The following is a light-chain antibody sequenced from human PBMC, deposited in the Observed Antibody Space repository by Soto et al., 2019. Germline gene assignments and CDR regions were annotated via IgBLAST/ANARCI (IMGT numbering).Light chain of an antibody. CDR3: HQYDNAPQT. CDR2: AAS. CDR1: QGISHY. J-gene: IGKJ2*01. V-gene: IGKV3-20*01. Sequence: ERVLTQSPVTLSLSPGERATLSCRASQGISHYLAWYQLKPGQAPRLLIYAASIRAPGIPDKFSGTGSGTDYSLTIDRLEPEDSAVYYCHQYDNAPQTFGQGTKVEIK.